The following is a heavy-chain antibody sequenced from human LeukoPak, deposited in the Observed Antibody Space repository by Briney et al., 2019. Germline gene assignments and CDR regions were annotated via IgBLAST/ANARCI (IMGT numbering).Heavy chain of an antibody. V-gene: IGHV3-33*01. CDR2: IWHNGSKR. Sequence: SAGSLRLSCAASGFTFSYYGMRWIRQAPGKGLEWVALIWHNGSKRYYADSVKGRFTTSRDNSKNILYLQMTSVRAEDTAVYYCARDAYTSEYFCWFDLWGEGTMVTV. J-gene: IGHJ5*02. D-gene: IGHD3-16*01. CDR1: GFTFSYYG. CDR3: ARDAYTSEYFCWFDL.